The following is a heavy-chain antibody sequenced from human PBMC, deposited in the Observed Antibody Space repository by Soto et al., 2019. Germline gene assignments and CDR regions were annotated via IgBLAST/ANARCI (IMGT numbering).Heavy chain of an antibody. D-gene: IGHD3-16*01. CDR2: ISAYNGNT. CDR3: ARDSRDPFWAYNWFDP. Sequence: QVQLVQSGAEVKKPGASVKVSCKASGYTFTSFGISWVRQAPGQGLEWMGWISAYNGNTNYAQKLQGRVTMTTNTSTSTAYMELRSLRSDDTAVYYCARDSRDPFWAYNWFDPWGQGTLVTVSS. CDR1: GYTFTSFG. V-gene: IGHV1-18*04. J-gene: IGHJ5*02.